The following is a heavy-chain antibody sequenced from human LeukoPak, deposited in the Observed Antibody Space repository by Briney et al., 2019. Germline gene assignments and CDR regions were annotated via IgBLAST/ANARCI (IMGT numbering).Heavy chain of an antibody. V-gene: IGHV1-2*02. CDR1: EYTFTCYY. CDR3: ARGSRPYYFDY. D-gene: IGHD1-26*01. CDR2: INPNSGDT. Sequence: ASVKVSCKASEYTFTCYYMHWVRQAPGQGLEWMGWINPNSGDTNYAQKFQGRVTMTRDTSINTAYMELSSLISDDTAVYYCARGSRPYYFDYWGQGTLVTVSS. J-gene: IGHJ4*02.